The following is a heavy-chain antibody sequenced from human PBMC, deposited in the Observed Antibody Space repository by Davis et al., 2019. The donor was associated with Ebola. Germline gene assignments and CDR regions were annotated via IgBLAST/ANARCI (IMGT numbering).Heavy chain of an antibody. J-gene: IGHJ4*02. CDR2: INPSGGST. CDR3: ARDQTTVTTGFIDY. Sequence: AASVTVSCKASGGTFSSYAISWVRQAPGQGLEWMGIINPSGGSTSYAQKFQGRVTMTRDTSTSTVYMELSSLRSEDTAVYYCARDQTTVTTGFIDYWGQGTLVTVSS. CDR1: GGTFSSYA. V-gene: IGHV1-46*01. D-gene: IGHD4-17*01.